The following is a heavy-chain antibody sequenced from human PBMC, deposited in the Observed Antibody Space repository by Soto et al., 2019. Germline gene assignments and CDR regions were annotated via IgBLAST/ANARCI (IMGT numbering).Heavy chain of an antibody. CDR1: GGTFSSYT. CDR3: ARDVEEEDAFDI. J-gene: IGHJ3*02. CDR2: IIPILGIA. D-gene: IGHD2-21*01. Sequence: KASGGTFSSYTISWVRQAPGQGLEWMGRIIPILGIANYAQKFQGRVTITADKSTSTAYMELSSLRSEDTAVYYCARDVEEEDAFDIWGQGTMVTVSS. V-gene: IGHV1-69*04.